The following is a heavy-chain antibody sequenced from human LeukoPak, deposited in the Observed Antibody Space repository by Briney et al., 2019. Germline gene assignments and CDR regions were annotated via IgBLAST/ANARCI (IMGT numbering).Heavy chain of an antibody. Sequence: PGGSLRLSCVASEFTFSSFGMHWVRQSPGAGLEWVAIIWYDGSNRYYVDSVKGRFTISRENSKNTLYLQMNSLRAEDTAVYYCAKVRLCGDYPEIDYWGQGTLVAVSS. CDR1: EFTFSSFG. V-gene: IGHV3-33*03. CDR2: IWYDGSNR. CDR3: AKVRLCGDYPEIDY. D-gene: IGHD4-17*01. J-gene: IGHJ4*02.